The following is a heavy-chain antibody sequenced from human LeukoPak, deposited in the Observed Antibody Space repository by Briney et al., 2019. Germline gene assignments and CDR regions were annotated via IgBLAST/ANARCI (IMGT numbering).Heavy chain of an antibody. CDR1: RFTLSTYW. D-gene: IGHD3-22*01. J-gene: IGHJ4*02. V-gene: IGHV3-7*01. CDR3: ARRLIMDPNLDSSGCYAFDY. CDR2: IKQDGSQE. Sequence: GGSLRLSCAASRFTLSTYWMSWVRQAPGKGLEWVAHIKQDGSQEYYVDSVKGRFTISRDNAKNSLYLQMNSLRAEDTAVYYCARRLIMDPNLDSSGCYAFDYWGQGTLVTVSS.